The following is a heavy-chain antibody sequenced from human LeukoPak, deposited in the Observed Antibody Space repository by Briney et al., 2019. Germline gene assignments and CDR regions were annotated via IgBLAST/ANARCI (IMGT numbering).Heavy chain of an antibody. CDR3: AGNSSSWPFDY. V-gene: IGHV4-34*01. D-gene: IGHD6-13*01. J-gene: IGHJ4*02. CDR1: GGSFSGYY. Sequence: SETLSLTCAVYGGSFSGYYWSRIRQPPGKGLEWIGEINHSGSTNYNPSLKSRVTILVDTSKNQFSLKLSSVTAADTAVYYCAGNSSSWPFDYWGQGTLVTVSS. CDR2: INHSGST.